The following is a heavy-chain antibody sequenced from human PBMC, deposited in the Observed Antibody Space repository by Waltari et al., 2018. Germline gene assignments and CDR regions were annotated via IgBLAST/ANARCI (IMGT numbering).Heavy chain of an antibody. J-gene: IGHJ4*02. V-gene: IGHV4-38-2*01. CDR3: SRQVLGYCTSAACRRLES. CDR1: GYAVNVGFY. Sequence: QVQLLDSGSGLVKSSETLSLSCVASGYAVNVGFYWGWCRQAPGEGLECVATVYHDGTTFYNPSLKSRLSVSMDTSKNQISLTLKSVTAADTAVYYCSRQVLGYCTSAACRRLESWGQGTLVTVSS. CDR2: VYHDGTT. D-gene: IGHD2-2*03.